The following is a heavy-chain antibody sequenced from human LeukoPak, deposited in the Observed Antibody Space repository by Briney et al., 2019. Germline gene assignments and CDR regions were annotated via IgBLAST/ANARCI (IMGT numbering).Heavy chain of an antibody. D-gene: IGHD3-16*01. Sequence: GSSVKVSCKVSGGTFSSYDISWVRRAPGQGLEWMGGIIPIFGTAKYAQKFQGRVTITADESTSTAYMELTSLRSEDMAVYYCAREGGEGLPFDYWGQGTLVTVSS. J-gene: IGHJ4*02. CDR2: IIPIFGTA. V-gene: IGHV1-69*01. CDR3: AREGGEGLPFDY. CDR1: GGTFSSYD.